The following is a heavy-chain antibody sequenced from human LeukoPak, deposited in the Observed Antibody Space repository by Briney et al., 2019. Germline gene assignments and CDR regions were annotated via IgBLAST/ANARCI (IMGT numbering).Heavy chain of an antibody. J-gene: IGHJ4*02. CDR3: ARALVGATAY. D-gene: IGHD1-26*01. V-gene: IGHV3-66*01. CDR2: IYSGGST. CDR1: GFTVSSNY. Sequence: GGSLRLSCAASGFTVSSNYMSWVRRAPRKGLEWVSVIYSGGSTYYADSVKGRFTISRDNSKNTLYLQMNSLRAEDTAVYYCARALVGATAYWGQGTLVTVSS.